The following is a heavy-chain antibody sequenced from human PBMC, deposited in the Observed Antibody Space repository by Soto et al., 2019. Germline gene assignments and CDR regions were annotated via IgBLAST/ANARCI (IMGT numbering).Heavy chain of an antibody. V-gene: IGHV4-59*12. J-gene: IGHJ4*02. CDR3: TRGPPFH. CDR1: GGSISSYY. D-gene: IGHD3-16*01. CDR2: IYYTGTT. Sequence: PSETLSLTCTVSGGSISSYYWSWIRQPPGKGLEWIGYIYYTGTTNYNPSLKSRVTISVDTSKNQFSLKLSSVTTADTAVYYCTRGPPFHWGQGTLVTVSS.